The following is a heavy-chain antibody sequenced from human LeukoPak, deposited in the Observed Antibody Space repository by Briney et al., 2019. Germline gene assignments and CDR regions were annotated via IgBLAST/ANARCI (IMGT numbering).Heavy chain of an antibody. CDR3: ARGRFSGYGAD. Sequence: GASVKVSCKASGYTFTVYFTHWVRPAPGQGLEWMGWINPNSGGTNFAQKFQGRVTMTRDTSISTAYMELSSLTSDDTAVYYWARGRFSGYGADWGQGTLVTVSS. J-gene: IGHJ4*02. D-gene: IGHD5-12*01. V-gene: IGHV1-2*02. CDR1: GYTFTVYF. CDR2: INPNSGGT.